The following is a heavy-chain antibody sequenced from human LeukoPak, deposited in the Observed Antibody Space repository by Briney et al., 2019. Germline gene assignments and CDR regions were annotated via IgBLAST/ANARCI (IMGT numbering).Heavy chain of an antibody. CDR1: GFSFSTYG. Sequence: GGSLRLSCAASGFSFSTYGMSWARQAPGKGLEWVSSISGAGATTYYADSVKGRFTISRDNSRNTLYLQMNSLRAEDTAVYYCAKDGPYDSMVRGITASNYYGMDVWGKGTTVTVSS. CDR3: AKDGPYDSMVRGITASNYYGMDV. J-gene: IGHJ6*04. V-gene: IGHV3-23*01. D-gene: IGHD3-10*01. CDR2: ISGAGATT.